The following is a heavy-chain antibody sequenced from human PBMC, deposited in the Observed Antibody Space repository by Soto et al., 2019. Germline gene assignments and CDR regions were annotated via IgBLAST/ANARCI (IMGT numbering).Heavy chain of an antibody. CDR1: GGTFSSYT. CDR3: ERGVYCGGDCDAEAGY. Sequence: QVQLVQSGAEVKKPGSSVKVSCKASGGTFSSYTISWVRQAPGQGLEWMGRIITILGIANYAQKFQGRVTITADKSTSTADMELSSLRSEDTAVYYCERGVYCGGDCDAEAGYWGQGTLVTVSS. J-gene: IGHJ4*02. D-gene: IGHD2-21*02. CDR2: IITILGIA. V-gene: IGHV1-69*02.